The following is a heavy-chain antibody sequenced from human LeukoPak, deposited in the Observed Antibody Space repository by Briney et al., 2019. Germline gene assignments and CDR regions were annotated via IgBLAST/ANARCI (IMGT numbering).Heavy chain of an antibody. CDR1: GFTFSSYW. D-gene: IGHD3-16*02. CDR2: ISYDGSNK. V-gene: IGHV3-30*18. J-gene: IGHJ6*02. CDR3: AKDRVIVTYYYYGMDV. Sequence: GGSLRLSCAASGFTFSSYWMSWVRQAPGKGLEWVAVISYDGSNKYYADSVKGRFTISRDNSKNTLYLQMNSLRAEDTAVYYCAKDRVIVTYYYYGMDVWGQGTTVTVSS.